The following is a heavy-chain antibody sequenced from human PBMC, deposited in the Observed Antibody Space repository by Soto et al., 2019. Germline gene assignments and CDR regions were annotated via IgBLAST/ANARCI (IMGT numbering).Heavy chain of an antibody. J-gene: IGHJ4*02. CDR3: PRDFSMVLRVNPDY. D-gene: IGHD3-10*01. CDR2: ISSSSITI. V-gene: IGHV3-48*02. Sequence: PGGSLRLSCAASGFTFSSYSMNWVRQAPGKVLEWVSYISSSSITIYYADSVKGRFTISSDNAKNSLYLQMNSLRDEDTAVYYCPRDFSMVLRVNPDYWGQGALDRASS. CDR1: GFTFSSYS.